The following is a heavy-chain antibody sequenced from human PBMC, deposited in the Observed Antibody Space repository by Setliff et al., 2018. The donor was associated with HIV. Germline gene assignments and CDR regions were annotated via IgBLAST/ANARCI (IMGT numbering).Heavy chain of an antibody. J-gene: IGHJ4*02. CDR1: GGSVRGDPYY. Sequence: SETLSLTCTVSGGSVRGDPYYWSWIRKSAGKGLEWIGRIYATGDTNYNPSLKSRVTISLATSTNQFSLRLTSVTAADTAVYYCAREQWLRYFDDWGQGALVTVSS. CDR2: IYATGDT. CDR3: AREQWLRYFDD. D-gene: IGHD5-12*01. V-gene: IGHV4-61*02.